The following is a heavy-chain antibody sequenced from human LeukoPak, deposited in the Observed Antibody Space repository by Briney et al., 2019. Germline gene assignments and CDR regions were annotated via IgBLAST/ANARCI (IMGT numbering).Heavy chain of an antibody. D-gene: IGHD1-26*01. J-gene: IGHJ4*02. CDR2: IYYSGST. Sequence: SETLSLTCTVSGGSISSYYWSWIRQPPGKGLEWIGYIYYSGSTNYNPSPKSLVTISVDTSKNQFSLKLSSVTAADTAVYYCARLREGGSYFDYWGQGTLVTVSS. V-gene: IGHV4-59*01. CDR1: GGSISSYY. CDR3: ARLREGGSYFDY.